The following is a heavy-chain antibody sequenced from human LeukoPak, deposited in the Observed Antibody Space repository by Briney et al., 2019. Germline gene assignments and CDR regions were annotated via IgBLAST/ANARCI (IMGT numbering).Heavy chain of an antibody. CDR3: ARDQGFSYYYYYMDV. CDR1: GFTFSSYS. Sequence: GGSLRLSCAASGFTFSSYSMNWVRQAPGKGLEWVSSISSSSSYIYYADSVKGRFTISRDNAKNSLYLQMNSLRAEDTAVYYCARDQGFSYYYYYMDVWGKGTTVTVSS. V-gene: IGHV3-21*01. CDR2: ISSSSSYI. D-gene: IGHD3-3*01. J-gene: IGHJ6*03.